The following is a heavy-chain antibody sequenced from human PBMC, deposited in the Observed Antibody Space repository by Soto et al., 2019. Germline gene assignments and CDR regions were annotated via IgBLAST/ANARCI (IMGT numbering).Heavy chain of an antibody. Sequence: PSETLSLTCTVSGGSINSGGYYWSWIRQHPGKGLEWIGYIYYSGSTYYNPSLKSRVTISVDTSKNQFSLKLSSVTAADTAVYYCARGVQPMIQDYGAFDIWGQGTMVTVSS. D-gene: IGHD4-17*01. CDR2: IYYSGST. V-gene: IGHV4-31*03. CDR3: ARGVQPMIQDYGAFDI. CDR1: GGSINSGGYY. J-gene: IGHJ3*02.